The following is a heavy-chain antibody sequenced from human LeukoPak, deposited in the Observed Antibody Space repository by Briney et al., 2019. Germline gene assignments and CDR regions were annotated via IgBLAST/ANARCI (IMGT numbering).Heavy chain of an antibody. Sequence: SETLSLTCTVSGGSISSYYWTWIRQPPGKGLEWLGYIYYSGSTSYNPSLKSRVTISLDTSKNQFSLRLTSVTAADTAVYYCARGWFGSKMFDYWGQGTLVTVSS. CDR2: IYYSGST. J-gene: IGHJ4*02. V-gene: IGHV4-59*01. D-gene: IGHD3-10*01. CDR1: GGSISSYY. CDR3: ARGWFGSKMFDY.